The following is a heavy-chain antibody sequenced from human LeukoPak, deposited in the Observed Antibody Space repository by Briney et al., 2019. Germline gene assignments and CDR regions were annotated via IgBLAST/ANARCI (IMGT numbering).Heavy chain of an antibody. CDR3: ARGGRSIFGVADY. CDR2: INPNSGGT. J-gene: IGHJ4*02. V-gene: IGHV1-2*02. D-gene: IGHD3-3*01. Sequence: ASVKVSCKASGYTFTDYYMHGVRQAPGQGLEWRGWINPNSGGTNYAQKFPGRVTMTRDTSISTAYMELSRVRSDDTAVYYCARGGRSIFGVADYWGQGTLVTVSS. CDR1: GYTFTDYY.